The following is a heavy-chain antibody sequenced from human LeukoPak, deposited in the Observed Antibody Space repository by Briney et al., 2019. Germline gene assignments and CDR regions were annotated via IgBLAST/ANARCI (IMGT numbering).Heavy chain of an antibody. J-gene: IGHJ4*02. CDR2: IYTSGST. CDR3: ARGGSEFDY. D-gene: IGHD6-25*01. Sequence: SDTLSLTYTLSGGSISSYYWSCIRQPAGKGLEWIVRIYTSGSTNHNPSLKSLVTMSVDTSKNQFSLKLSSVTAADTAVYYCARGGSEFDYWGQGTLVTVSS. V-gene: IGHV4-4*07. CDR1: GGSISSYY.